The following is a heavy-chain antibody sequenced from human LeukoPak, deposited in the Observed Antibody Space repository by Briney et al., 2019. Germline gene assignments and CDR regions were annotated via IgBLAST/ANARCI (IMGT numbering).Heavy chain of an antibody. CDR3: GASRQYVGAFDI. V-gene: IGHV3-48*03. D-gene: IGHD3-16*01. CDR2: ISSSSTII. Sequence: PGGSLRLSCAASGFTFSSYELYWVRQAPGKGLEWISYISSSSTIIKYADSVRGRFTISRDDARESLYLQMSSLRADDTATYYCGASRQYVGAFDIWGQGTLVTVSS. J-gene: IGHJ3*02. CDR1: GFTFSSYE.